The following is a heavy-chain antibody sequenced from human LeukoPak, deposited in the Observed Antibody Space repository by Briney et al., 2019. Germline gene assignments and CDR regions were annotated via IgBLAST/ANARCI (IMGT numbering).Heavy chain of an antibody. CDR1: GVSISSYY. J-gene: IGHJ4*02. CDR3: ARVNYGSGYYFDY. D-gene: IGHD3-10*01. V-gene: IGHV4-59*01. CDR2: IYNSGNT. Sequence: SETVSLTCCVSGVSISSYYWSWIRQPPGKGLEWIGYIYNSGNTNYNPSLKSRVTISVDTSKNQFSLKLSSVTAADTAVYYCARVNYGSGYYFDYWGQGTLVTVSS.